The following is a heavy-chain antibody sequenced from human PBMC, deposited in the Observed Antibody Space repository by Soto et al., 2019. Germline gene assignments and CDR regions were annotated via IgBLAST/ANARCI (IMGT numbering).Heavy chain of an antibody. V-gene: IGHV3-21*01. Sequence: GGSLRLSCVGSGFTFSTYSMNWVRQAPGKGLEWVSSISSSSASIYYADSVKGRFTISRDNAKNSLFLQMNSLRADDTAVYYCAGGGSLYPWGQGTLVTVSS. J-gene: IGHJ5*02. CDR3: AGGGSLYP. CDR1: GFTFSTYS. CDR2: ISSSSASI. D-gene: IGHD3-16*01.